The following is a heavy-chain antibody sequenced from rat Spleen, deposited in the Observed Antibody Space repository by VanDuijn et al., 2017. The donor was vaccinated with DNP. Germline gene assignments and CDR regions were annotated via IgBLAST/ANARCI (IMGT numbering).Heavy chain of an antibody. D-gene: IGHD1-2*01. CDR2: ISYDRSDT. J-gene: IGHJ3*01. CDR3: ARSDSYGFPY. Sequence: EVQLVESGGGLVQPGRSLKLSCAASGFTFSDYNMAWVRQAPKKGLEWVGTISYDRSDTYYRDSVKGRFTMSRDNAKSTLYLQMDSLRSEDTATYYCARSDSYGFPYWGQGTLVTVSS. V-gene: IGHV5-7*01. CDR1: GFTFSDYN.